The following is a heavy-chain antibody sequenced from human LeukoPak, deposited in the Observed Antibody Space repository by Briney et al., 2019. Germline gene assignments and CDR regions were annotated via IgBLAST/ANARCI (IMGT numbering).Heavy chain of an antibody. Sequence: GGSLRLSCAASGFTFSSYGMHWVRQAPGKGLEWVAVISYDGSNKYYADSVKGRFTISRDNSENTLYLQMNSLRAEDTAIYYCANPYYWGQGTLVTVSS. J-gene: IGHJ4*02. CDR1: GFTFSSYG. V-gene: IGHV3-30*18. CDR3: ANPYY. CDR2: ISYDGSNK.